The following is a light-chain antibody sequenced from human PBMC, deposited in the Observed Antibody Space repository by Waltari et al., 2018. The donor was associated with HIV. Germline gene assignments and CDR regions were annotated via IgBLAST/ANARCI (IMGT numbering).Light chain of an antibody. V-gene: IGLV3-25*03. Sequence: SYELTQPPSVSVSPGQTARITCSGDALPKQYAYWYQQKAGQAPILGIYKDSERPSGIPERFAGSSSGTTVTLTISGVQAIDEADYYCQSADSSGTYVVFGGGTKLTVL. CDR3: QSADSSGTYVV. CDR2: KDS. CDR1: ALPKQY. J-gene: IGLJ2*01.